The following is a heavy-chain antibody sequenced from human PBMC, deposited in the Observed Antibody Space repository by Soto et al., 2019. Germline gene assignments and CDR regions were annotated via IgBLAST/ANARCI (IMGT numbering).Heavy chain of an antibody. CDR3: ARGGRLTMVRGVIIRNWFDP. Sequence: PSETLSLTCAVYGGSFSGYYWSWIRQPPGKGLDWIGEINHSGSTNYNPSLKSRVTISVDTSKNQFSLKLSSVTAADTAVYYCARGGRLTMVRGVIIRNWFDPWGQGTLVTVSS. CDR1: GGSFSGYY. J-gene: IGHJ5*02. CDR2: INHSGST. D-gene: IGHD3-10*01. V-gene: IGHV4-34*01.